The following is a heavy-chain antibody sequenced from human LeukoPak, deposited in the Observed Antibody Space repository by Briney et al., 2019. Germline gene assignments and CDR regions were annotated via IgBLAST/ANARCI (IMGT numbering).Heavy chain of an antibody. CDR1: GVSTTSSNHF. Sequence: SETLSLTCTVSGVSTTSSNHFWGWIRQPPGKVLEWIGTIYCGRPFYNPSPKSRFTISVDASKNQFSRLLISVAVAYTVVYYCASAGARYSDTVGLYAFDFWGRGTMVTVSS. D-gene: IGHD2-8*02. CDR3: ASAGARYSDTVGLYAFDF. CDR2: IYCGRP. J-gene: IGHJ3*01. V-gene: IGHV4-39*01.